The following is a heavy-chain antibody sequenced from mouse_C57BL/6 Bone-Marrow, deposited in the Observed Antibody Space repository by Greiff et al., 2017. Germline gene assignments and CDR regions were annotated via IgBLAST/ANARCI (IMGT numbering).Heavy chain of an antibody. Sequence: QVQLQQPGAELVKPGASVKLSCKASGYTFTSYWMHWVKQRPGQGLEWIGMIHPNSGSTNYNEKFKSKATLTVDKSSSTAYLQLRSLTSEDSAVYYCARDGYYGGAMDYWGQGGAVTVSS. CDR1: GYTFTSYW. CDR3: ARDGYYGGAMDY. D-gene: IGHD2-3*01. J-gene: IGHJ4*01. CDR2: IHPNSGST. V-gene: IGHV1-64*01.